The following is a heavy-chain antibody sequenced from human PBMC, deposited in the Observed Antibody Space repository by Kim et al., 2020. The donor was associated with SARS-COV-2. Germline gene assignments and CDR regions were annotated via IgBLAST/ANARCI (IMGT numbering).Heavy chain of an antibody. CDR3: AKDLLYQLPRLRVYYYGMDV. Sequence: GGSLRLSCAASGFTFSSYGMPWVRQAPGKGLEWVAVISYDGSNKYYADSVKGRFTISRDNSKNTLYLQMNSLRAEDTAVYYCAKDLLYQLPRLRVYYYGMDVWGQGTTVTVSS. J-gene: IGHJ6*02. D-gene: IGHD2-2*01. V-gene: IGHV3-30*18. CDR2: ISYDGSNK. CDR1: GFTFSSYG.